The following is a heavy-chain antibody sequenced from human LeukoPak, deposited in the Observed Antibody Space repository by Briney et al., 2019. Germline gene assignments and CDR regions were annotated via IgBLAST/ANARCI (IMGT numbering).Heavy chain of an antibody. Sequence: GGSLRLSCAASGFTFSDYYMSWIRQAPEKGLEWVSYISSSGSYTNYADSVKGRFTISRDNAKNSLYLQVYSERAEDTAVYYCASIYGSSGYSDYWGQGTLVTVSS. CDR2: ISSSGSYT. CDR1: GFTFSDYY. J-gene: IGHJ4*02. V-gene: IGHV3-11*06. D-gene: IGHD3-22*01. CDR3: ASIYGSSGYSDY.